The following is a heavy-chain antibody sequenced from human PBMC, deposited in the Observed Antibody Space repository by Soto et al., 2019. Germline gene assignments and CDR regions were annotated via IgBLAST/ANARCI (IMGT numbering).Heavy chain of an antibody. D-gene: IGHD3-3*01. J-gene: IGHJ5*02. CDR3: ARTRFLEWLSNNWFDP. CDR2: INHSGST. Sequence: SETLSLTCAVYGGSFSGYYWSWIRQPPGKGLEWIGEINHSGSTNYNPSLKSRVTISVDTSKNQFSLKLSSVTAADTAVYYCARTRFLEWLSNNWFDPWGQGTLVTVSS. V-gene: IGHV4-34*01. CDR1: GGSFSGYY.